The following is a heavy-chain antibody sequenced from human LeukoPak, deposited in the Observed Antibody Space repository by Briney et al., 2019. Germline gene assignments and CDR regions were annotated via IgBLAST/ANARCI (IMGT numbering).Heavy chain of an antibody. J-gene: IGHJ6*03. CDR3: AKGGYSNGRYYYYYMDV. CDR2: LSFNGEST. CDR1: GFTFSSYA. V-gene: IGHV3-23*01. Sequence: SGGSLRLSCAASGFTFSSYAMTWVRQAPGKGLEWVSSLSFNGESTYYADSAKGRFTISRDNSKNTLYLQMNSLRAGDTAVYYCAKGGYSNGRYYYYYMDVWGEGTTVTVSS. D-gene: IGHD5-18*01.